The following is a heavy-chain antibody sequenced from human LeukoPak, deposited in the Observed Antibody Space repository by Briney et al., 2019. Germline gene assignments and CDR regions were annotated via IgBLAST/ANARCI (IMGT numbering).Heavy chain of an antibody. CDR2: ISSSSSYI. Sequence: PGGSLRLSCAASGFTFSSYSMNWVRQAPGKGLEWVSSISSSSSYIYYADSVKGRFTISRDNAKNSLYLQMNSPRAEDTAVYYCARDGALVDTAMVTDYWGQGTLVTVSS. J-gene: IGHJ4*02. V-gene: IGHV3-21*01. D-gene: IGHD5-18*01. CDR3: ARDGALVDTAMVTDY. CDR1: GFTFSSYS.